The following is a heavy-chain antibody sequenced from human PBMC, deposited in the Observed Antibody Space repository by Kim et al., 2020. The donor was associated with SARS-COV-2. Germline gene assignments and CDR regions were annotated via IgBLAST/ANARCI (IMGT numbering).Heavy chain of an antibody. D-gene: IGHD6-13*01. CDR3: ARDLGAYSSSWNYYYYYGMDV. CDR2: ISSSSSYT. J-gene: IGHJ6*02. V-gene: IGHV3-11*06. CDR1: GFTFSDYY. Sequence: GGSLRLSCAASGFTFSDYYMSWIRQAPGKGLEWVSYISSSSSYTNYADSVKGRFTISRDNAKNSLYLQMNSLRAEDTAVYYCARDLGAYSSSWNYYYYYGMDVWGQGTTVTVSS.